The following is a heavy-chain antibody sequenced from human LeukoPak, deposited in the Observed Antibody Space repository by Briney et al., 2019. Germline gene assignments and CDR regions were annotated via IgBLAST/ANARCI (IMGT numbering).Heavy chain of an antibody. V-gene: IGHV1-2*02. CDR1: GYTFTGYY. CDR2: INPNSGGT. Sequence: ASVKVSCKASGYTFTGYYTHWVRQAPGQGLEWMGWINPNSGGTNYAQKFQGRVTMTRDTSISTAYMELSRLRSDDTALYYCARDPYGSGSYQPDYWGQGTLVTVSS. J-gene: IGHJ4*02. CDR3: ARDPYGSGSYQPDY. D-gene: IGHD3-10*01.